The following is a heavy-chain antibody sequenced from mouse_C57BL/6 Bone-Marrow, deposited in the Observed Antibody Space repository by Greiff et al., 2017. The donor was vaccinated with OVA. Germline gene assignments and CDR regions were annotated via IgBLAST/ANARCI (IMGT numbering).Heavy chain of an antibody. CDR1: GFTFSDYG. J-gene: IGHJ4*01. CDR3: ASSYSKEYYAMDY. D-gene: IGHD2-5*01. Sequence: QGESGGGLVKPGGSLKLSCAASGFTFSDYGMHWVRQAPEKGLEWVAYISSGSSTIYYADTVKGRFTISRDNAKNTLFLQMTSLRSEDTAMYYCASSYSKEYYAMDYWGQGTSVTVSS. CDR2: ISSGSSTI. V-gene: IGHV5-17*01.